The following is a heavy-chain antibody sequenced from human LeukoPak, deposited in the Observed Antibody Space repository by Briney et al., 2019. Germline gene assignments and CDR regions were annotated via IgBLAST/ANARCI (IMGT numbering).Heavy chain of an antibody. J-gene: IGHJ4*02. V-gene: IGHV1-18*01. CDR1: GYTFTSYG. Sequence: ASVTVSCTASGYTFTSYGISWVRQAPGQGLEWMGWISAYNGNTNYAQKLQGRVTMTTDTSTSTAYMELRSLRSDDTAVYYCARARDGDYFDYWGQGTLVTVSS. D-gene: IGHD3-10*01. CDR3: ARARDGDYFDY. CDR2: ISAYNGNT.